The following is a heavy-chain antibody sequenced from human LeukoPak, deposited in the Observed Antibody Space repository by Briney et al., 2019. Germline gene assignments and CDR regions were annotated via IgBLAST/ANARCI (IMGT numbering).Heavy chain of an antibody. CDR3: AVLDYYYYYMDV. J-gene: IGHJ6*03. Sequence: PGGSLRLSCAASGFTFSSYGMSWVRQAPGKGLEWVSAISGSGGSTYYADSVKGRFTISRDNSKNTLYLQMNSLRAEDTAVYYCAVLDYYYYYMDVWGKGTTVTISS. CDR2: ISGSGGST. V-gene: IGHV3-23*01. CDR1: GFTFSSYG.